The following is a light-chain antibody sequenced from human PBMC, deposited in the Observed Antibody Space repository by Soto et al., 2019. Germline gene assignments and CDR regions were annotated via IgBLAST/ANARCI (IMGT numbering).Light chain of an antibody. CDR1: TSPLGTYNY. CDR2: DVS. V-gene: IGLV2-8*01. J-gene: IGLJ1*01. CDR3: SSYVGSNNFV. Sequence: QSALTQPPSASGSPGQSVTISCTATTSPLGTYNYVSWCQQHPGKAPKLMIYDVSKRPSGVPDRFSGSKSGNTASLTVSGLQAEDEADYYCSSYVGSNNFVFGTGTKVTVL.